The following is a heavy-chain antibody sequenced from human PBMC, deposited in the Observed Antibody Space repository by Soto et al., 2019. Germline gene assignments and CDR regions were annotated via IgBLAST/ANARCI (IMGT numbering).Heavy chain of an antibody. CDR3: AKSRYSDSSGDFYDY. Sequence: EVQLLASGGGLVQPGGSLSLSCAASAFTFNNYAMSWVRQAPGKGLEWVSGIGGSGRTTYYADSVKGRFTISRDNTNNTLFLEMNSRRAEDTAVYYCAKSRYSDSSGDFYDYWGQGTLVTVSS. D-gene: IGHD3-22*01. CDR1: AFTFNNYA. V-gene: IGHV3-23*01. CDR2: IGGSGRTT. J-gene: IGHJ4*02.